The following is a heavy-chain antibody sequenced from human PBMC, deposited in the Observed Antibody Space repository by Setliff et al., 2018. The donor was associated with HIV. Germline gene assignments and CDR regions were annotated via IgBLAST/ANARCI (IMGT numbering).Heavy chain of an antibody. CDR1: GGSISSSSYY. CDR2: IYYSGST. V-gene: IGHV4-39*07. J-gene: IGHJ6*02. D-gene: IGHD6-19*01. CDR3: ARDLYSSGWYGLYYYGMDV. Sequence: SETLSLTCTVSGGSISSSSYYWGWIRQPPGKGLEWIGSIYYSGSTYYNPSLKSRVTISVDTSKNQFSLKLSSVNAADTAVYYCARDLYSSGWYGLYYYGMDVWGQGTTVTVSS.